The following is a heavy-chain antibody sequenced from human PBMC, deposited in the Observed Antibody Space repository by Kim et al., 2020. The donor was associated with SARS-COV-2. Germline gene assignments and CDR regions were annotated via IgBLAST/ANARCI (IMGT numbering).Heavy chain of an antibody. CDR2: IYTSGST. Sequence: SETLSLTCTVSGGSISSYYWSWIRQPAGKGLEWIGRIYTSGSTNYNPSLKSRVTMSVDTSKNQFSLKLSSVTAADTAVYYCASSGLSFVSDDKYYYDSSGYWSHWGQGTLVTVSS. J-gene: IGHJ4*02. CDR3: ASSGLSFVSDDKYYYDSSGYWSH. CDR1: GGSISSYY. D-gene: IGHD3-22*01. V-gene: IGHV4-4*07.